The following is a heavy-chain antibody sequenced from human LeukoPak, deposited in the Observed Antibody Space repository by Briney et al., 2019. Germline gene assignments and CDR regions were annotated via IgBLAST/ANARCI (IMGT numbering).Heavy chain of an antibody. J-gene: IGHJ6*03. Sequence: ASVKVSCKASGYTFTGYYMHWVRQAPGQGLEWMGWINPNSGGTNYAQKFQGRVTMTRDTSISTAYMELSRLRSDDTAVYYCARVAGQQHYYYYMDVWGKGTTVTVSS. CDR2: INPNSGGT. V-gene: IGHV1-2*02. D-gene: IGHD6-13*01. CDR3: ARVAGQQHYYYYMDV. CDR1: GYTFTGYY.